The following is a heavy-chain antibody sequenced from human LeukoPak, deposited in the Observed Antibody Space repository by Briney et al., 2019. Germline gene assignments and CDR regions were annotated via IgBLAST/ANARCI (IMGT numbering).Heavy chain of an antibody. V-gene: IGHV1-69*13. D-gene: IGHD6-13*01. Sequence: GASVKVSCKASGGTFSSYAISWVRQAPGQGLEXXXXXXXIFGTANYAQKFQGRVTITADESTSTAYMELSSLRSEDTAVYYCARDPPGGAAADAALDYWGQGTLVTVSS. CDR2: XXXIFGTA. CDR1: GGTFSSYA. CDR3: ARDPPGGAAADAALDY. J-gene: IGHJ4*02.